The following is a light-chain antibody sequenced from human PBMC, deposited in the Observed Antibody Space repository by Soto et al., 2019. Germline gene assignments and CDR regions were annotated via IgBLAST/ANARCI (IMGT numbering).Light chain of an antibody. CDR1: SSDVGSYNL. CDR3: GTWDTRLSVGV. Sequence: QSALTQPASVSGSPGQSITISCIGTSSDVGSYNLVSWYQQLPGTAPKLLIYDNDKRPSGIPDRFSGSKSGTSATLGITGLHTGDEADYYCGTWDTRLSVGVFGTGTKVTVL. V-gene: IGLV1-51*01. J-gene: IGLJ1*01. CDR2: DND.